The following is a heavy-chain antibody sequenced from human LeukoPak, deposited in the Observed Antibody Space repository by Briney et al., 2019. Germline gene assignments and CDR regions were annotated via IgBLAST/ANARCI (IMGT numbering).Heavy chain of an antibody. CDR3: AKDNTWEPGFFDY. V-gene: IGHV3-11*04. J-gene: IGHJ4*02. D-gene: IGHD1-26*01. CDR2: ISSSGSTI. Sequence: GGSLRLSCAASGFTFSDYYMSWIRQAPGKGLEWVSYISSSGSTIYYADSVKGRFTISRDNSKNTLYLQMNSLRAEDTAVYYCAKDNTWEPGFFDYWGQGTLVTVSS. CDR1: GFTFSDYY.